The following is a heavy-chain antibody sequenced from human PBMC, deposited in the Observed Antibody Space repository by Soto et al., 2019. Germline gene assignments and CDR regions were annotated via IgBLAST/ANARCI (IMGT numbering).Heavy chain of an antibody. J-gene: IGHJ5*02. V-gene: IGHV3-21*01. CDR1: GLTFISYS. CDR3: ARGSPWFDP. Sequence: GGSLRLSCAASGLTFISYSMNWVRQAPGKGLEWVSSISSSSYIYYADSVKGRFTISRDNAKNSLYLQMNSLRAEDTAVYYCARGSPWFDPWGQGTLLTVSS. CDR2: ISSSSYI.